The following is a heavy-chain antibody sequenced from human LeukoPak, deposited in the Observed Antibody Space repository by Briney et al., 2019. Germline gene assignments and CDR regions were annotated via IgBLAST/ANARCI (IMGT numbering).Heavy chain of an antibody. CDR2: ITSSGSTI. Sequence: GGTLRLSCAASGFTFSSYEMNWVRQAPGKGLAWVSYITSSGSTIYYADSVKGRFTISRDNAKNSLHLQMNSLRAEDTAVYYCARDHYGSGFMDVWGKGTTVTISS. CDR3: ARDHYGSGFMDV. J-gene: IGHJ6*03. D-gene: IGHD3-10*01. V-gene: IGHV3-48*03. CDR1: GFTFSSYE.